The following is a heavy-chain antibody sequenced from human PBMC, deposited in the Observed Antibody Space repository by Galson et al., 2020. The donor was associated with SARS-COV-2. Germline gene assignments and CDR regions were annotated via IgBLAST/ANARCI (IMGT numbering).Heavy chain of an antibody. V-gene: IGHV2-26*01. J-gene: IGHJ3*02. CDR1: GFSLSNARMG. CDR2: IFSHDEK. Sequence: SGPTLVKPTETLTLPCTVSGFSLSNARMGVSWIRQPPGKALEWLAHIFSHDEKSYSTSLKSRPTIPKDTSKSQVVLTMTNLDPVDTSTYYCARIRRLEYCSGRSCHTLFDIGGKGTMVTVSS. D-gene: IGHD2-15*01. CDR3: ARIRRLEYCSGRSCHTLFDI.